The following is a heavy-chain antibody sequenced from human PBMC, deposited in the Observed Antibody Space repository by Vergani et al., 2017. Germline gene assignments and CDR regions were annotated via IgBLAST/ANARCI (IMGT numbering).Heavy chain of an antibody. J-gene: IGHJ4*02. CDR1: GGSISSSSYY. CDR3: ARSTHYGDRRPPFDY. V-gene: IGHV4-39*07. D-gene: IGHD4-17*01. Sequence: QLQLQESGPGLVKPSETLSLTCTVSGGSISSSSYYWGWIRQPPGKGLEWIGSIYYSGSTYYNPSLKSRVTISVDTSKNQFSLKLSSVTAADTAVYYCARSTHYGDRRPPFDYWGQGTLVTVSS. CDR2: IYYSGST.